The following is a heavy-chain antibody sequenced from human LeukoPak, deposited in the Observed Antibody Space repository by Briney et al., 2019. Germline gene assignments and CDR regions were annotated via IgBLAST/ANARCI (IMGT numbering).Heavy chain of an antibody. D-gene: IGHD1-1*01. CDR3: ARTLPSGNWLSWAFDI. V-gene: IGHV4-31*03. Sequence: PSETLSLTCTVSGGSISSGNYYWSWIRQHPGKGLEWIGHIHYSGSTYHNPSLKSRVTISVDTSKNQFSLKLSSVTAADTAVYYCARTLPSGNWLSWAFDIWGQGTMVTVSS. CDR1: GGSISSGNYY. CDR2: IHYSGST. J-gene: IGHJ3*02.